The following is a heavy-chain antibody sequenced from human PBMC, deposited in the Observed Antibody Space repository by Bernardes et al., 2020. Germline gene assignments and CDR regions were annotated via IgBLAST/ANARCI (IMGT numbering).Heavy chain of an antibody. J-gene: IGHJ6*04. Sequence: GGSLRLSCVASGITFNNYEMNWVRQAPGKGLEWLSYITFTGNTRSYADSVKGRFTISRDNAKNSLYLQMSSLRAEDTAVYYCAGAAYCSNEVCYSRNYVDVWGKGTTVTVSS. CDR1: GITFNNYE. D-gene: IGHD2-8*01. CDR2: ITFTGNTR. CDR3: AGAAYCSNEVCYSRNYVDV. V-gene: IGHV3-48*03.